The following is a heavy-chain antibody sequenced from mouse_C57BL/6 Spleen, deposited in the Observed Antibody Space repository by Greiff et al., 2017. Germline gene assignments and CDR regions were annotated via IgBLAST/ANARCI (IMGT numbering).Heavy chain of an antibody. CDR1: GYSFTGYY. D-gene: IGHD2-4*01. J-gene: IGHJ3*01. CDR2: INPSTGGT. V-gene: IGHV1-42*01. Sequence: VQLKQSGPELVKPGASVKISCKASGYSFTGYYMNWVKQSPEKSLEWIGEINPSTGGTTYNQKFKAKATLTVDKSSSTAYMQLKSLTSEDSAVYYCARWNYDYDVRFAYWGQGTLVTVSA. CDR3: ARWNYDYDVRFAY.